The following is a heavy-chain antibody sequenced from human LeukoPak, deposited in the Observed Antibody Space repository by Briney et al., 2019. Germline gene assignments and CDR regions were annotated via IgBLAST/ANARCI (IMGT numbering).Heavy chain of an antibody. Sequence: PSETLSLTCTVSGCSISSYYRSWIRQPPGKGLEWIGYIYTSGSTNYTPSLKSRVTISVDTSKNQFSLKLSSVTAADTAVYYCARLAHYGADDYWGQGTLVTVSS. D-gene: IGHD4-17*01. V-gene: IGHV4-4*09. CDR2: IYTSGST. J-gene: IGHJ4*02. CDR3: ARLAHYGADDY. CDR1: GCSISSYY.